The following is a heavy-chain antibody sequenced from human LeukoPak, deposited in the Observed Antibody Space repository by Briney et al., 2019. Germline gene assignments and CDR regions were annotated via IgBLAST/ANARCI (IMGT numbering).Heavy chain of an antibody. CDR3: AKESYYDPRTFDY. J-gene: IGHJ4*02. CDR2: ISYDGSNK. V-gene: IGHV3-30*18. Sequence: GGSLRLSCAASGFTFSSYGMHWVRQAPGKGLEWVAVISYDGSNKYYADSVKGRFTISRDNSKNTLYLQMNSLRAEDTAVYYCAKESYYDPRTFDYWGQGTLVTVSS. D-gene: IGHD3-22*01. CDR1: GFTFSSYG.